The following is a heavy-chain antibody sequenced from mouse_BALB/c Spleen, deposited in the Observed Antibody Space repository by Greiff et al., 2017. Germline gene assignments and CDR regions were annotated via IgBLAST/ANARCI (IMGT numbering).Heavy chain of an antibody. D-gene: IGHD3-3*01. J-gene: IGHJ4*01. CDR3: ARLLGMDY. CDR2: IDPANGNT. V-gene: IGHV14-3*02. Sequence: EVQVVESGAELVKPGASVKLSCTASGFNIKDTYMHWVKQRPEQGLEWIGRIDPANGNTKYDPKFQGKATITADTSSNTAYLQLSSLTSEDTAVYYCARLLGMDYWGQGTSVTVSS. CDR1: GFNIKDTY.